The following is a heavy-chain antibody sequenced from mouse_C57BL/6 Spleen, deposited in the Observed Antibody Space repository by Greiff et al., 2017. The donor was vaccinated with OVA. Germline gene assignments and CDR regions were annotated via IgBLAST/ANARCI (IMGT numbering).Heavy chain of an antibody. CDR2: ISYDGSN. Sequence: EVKLQESGPGLVKPSQSLSLTCSVTGYSITSGYYWNWIRQFPGNKLEWMGYISYDGSNNYNPSLKNRISITRDTSKNQFFLKLNSVTTEDTATYYCAREQNGYWYFDVWGTGTTVTVSS. J-gene: IGHJ1*03. CDR1: GYSITSGYY. CDR3: AREQNGYWYFDV. V-gene: IGHV3-6*01.